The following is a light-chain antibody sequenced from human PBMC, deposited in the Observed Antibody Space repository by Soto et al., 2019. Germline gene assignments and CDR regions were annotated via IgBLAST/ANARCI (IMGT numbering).Light chain of an antibody. J-gene: IGKJ1*01. CDR1: HSVTSRY. CDR2: GAS. CDR3: QQYGSLKWT. Sequence: EIVLTQSPGTLSLSPGERATLSCRASHSVTSRYLAWYQQKPGQAPRLLIYGASNRPTGIPDRFSGSGPGPDFPLTISRLEPEDFAVYYCQQYGSLKWTLGQGTKVEIK. V-gene: IGKV3-20*01.